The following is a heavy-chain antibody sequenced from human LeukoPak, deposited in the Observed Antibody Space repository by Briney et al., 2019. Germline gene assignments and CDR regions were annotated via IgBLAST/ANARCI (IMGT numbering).Heavy chain of an antibody. CDR2: ISAYNGNT. CDR3: ARDKEAAPNYYGRDV. J-gene: IGHJ6*02. V-gene: IGHV1-18*01. CDR1: GYTFTNYG. Sequence: GASVKVSCKASGYTFTNYGISWVRQAPGQGLEWMGWISAYNGNTNYAQKLQGRVTMTTDPSTTTAYMELRSLRSDDTAVYYCARDKEAAPNYYGRDVWGQGTTVTVSS. D-gene: IGHD2-15*01.